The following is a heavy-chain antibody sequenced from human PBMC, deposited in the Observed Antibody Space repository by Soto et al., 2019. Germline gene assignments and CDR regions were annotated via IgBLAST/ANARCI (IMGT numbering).Heavy chain of an antibody. CDR2: INHSGST. J-gene: IGHJ3*02. V-gene: IGHV4-34*01. Sequence: QVQLQQWGAGLLKPSETLSLTCAVYGGSFSGYYWSWIRQPPGKGLEWIGEINHSGSTNYNPSLRSRVSISVDTSKHQFCLKLSSVTAADTAVYYCARERLGVVVVAATKVWAVDAFDIWGQGTMVTVSS. CDR1: GGSFSGYY. D-gene: IGHD2-15*01. CDR3: ARERLGVVVVAATKVWAVDAFDI.